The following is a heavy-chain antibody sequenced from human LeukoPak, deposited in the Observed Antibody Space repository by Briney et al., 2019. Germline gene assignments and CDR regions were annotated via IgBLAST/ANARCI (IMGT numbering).Heavy chain of an antibody. CDR1: GFTFSSYA. CDR3: AKSVRFLENYYYMDV. CDR2: ISGSGGST. D-gene: IGHD3-3*01. J-gene: IGHJ6*03. Sequence: GGSLRLSCAASGFTFSSYAMSWVRQAPGKGLEWVSAISGSGGSTYYADSVKGRFTISRDNSKNTLYLQMNSLRAEGTAVYYCAKSVRFLENYYYMDVWGKGTTVTVSS. V-gene: IGHV3-23*01.